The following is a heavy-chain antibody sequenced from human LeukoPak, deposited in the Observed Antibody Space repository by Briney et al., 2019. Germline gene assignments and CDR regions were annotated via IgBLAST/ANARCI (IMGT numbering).Heavy chain of an antibody. D-gene: IGHD1-26*01. J-gene: IGHJ4*02. CDR3: ARGRGSYPYYFDY. Sequence: GGSLRLSCAASGFTFSSYAMHWVRQAPGKGLEWVSSISSSSSYIYYADSVKGRFTISRDNAKNSLYLQMNSLRAEDTAVYYCARGRGSYPYYFDYWGQGTLVTVSS. V-gene: IGHV3-21*01. CDR1: GFTFSSYA. CDR2: ISSSSSYI.